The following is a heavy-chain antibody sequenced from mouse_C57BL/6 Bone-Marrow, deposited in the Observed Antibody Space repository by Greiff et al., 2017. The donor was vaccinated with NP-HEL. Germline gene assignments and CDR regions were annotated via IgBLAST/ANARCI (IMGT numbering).Heavy chain of an antibody. Sequence: EVQLQQSGPVLVKPGASVKMSCKASGYTFTDYYMNWVKQSHGKSLEWIGVINPYNGGTSYNQKFKGKATLTVDKSSSTAYMELNSLTSEDSAVYYCAREGAYWYFDVWGTGTTVTVSS. CDR1: GYTFTDYY. CDR3: AREGAYWYFDV. CDR2: INPYNGGT. J-gene: IGHJ1*03. V-gene: IGHV1-19*01.